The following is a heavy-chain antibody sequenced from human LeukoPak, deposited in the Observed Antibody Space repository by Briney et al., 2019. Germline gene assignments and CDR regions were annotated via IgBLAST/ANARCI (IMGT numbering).Heavy chain of an antibody. CDR2: IIPIFGTA. J-gene: IGHJ4*02. V-gene: IGHV1-69*13. CDR3: ATIRKGIAAAGTTPSDY. D-gene: IGHD6-13*01. Sequence: ASVKVSCKASGVTFSRYAISWVRQAPGQGLEWMGGIIPIFGTANYAQKFQGRVTITADESTSTAYMELSSLRSEDTAVYYCATIRKGIAAAGTTPSDYWGQGTLVTVSS. CDR1: GVTFSRYA.